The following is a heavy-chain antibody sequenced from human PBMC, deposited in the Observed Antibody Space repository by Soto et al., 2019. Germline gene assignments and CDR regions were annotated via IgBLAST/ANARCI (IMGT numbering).Heavy chain of an antibody. CDR2: IYYGGST. D-gene: IGHD3-22*01. CDR1: GDSISTDY. CDR3: ARGDYYDSSGYYYVHVGFQH. V-gene: IGHV4-59*01. J-gene: IGHJ1*01. Sequence: LSLTCTVSGDSISTDYWSWIRQSPGKGLEWIGFIYYGGSTNYNPSLKSRVTISVDTSKNQFSLKLSSVTAADTAVYYCARGDYYDSSGYYYVHVGFQHWGQGTLVTVSS.